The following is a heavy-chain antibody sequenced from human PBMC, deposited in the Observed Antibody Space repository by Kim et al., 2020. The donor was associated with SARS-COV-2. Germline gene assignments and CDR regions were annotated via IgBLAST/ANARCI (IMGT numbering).Heavy chain of an antibody. D-gene: IGHD3-10*01. CDR3: AKDRGGIIGRAFRGS. Sequence: GGSLRLSCEASGFTFSSFAMSWIRQAPGEGLEWVSTITGAGGDTSHADSVKGRFITSRDNSKNTLYLQMNSLRADDTAVYYCAKDRGGIIGRAFRGSWG. V-gene: IGHV3-23*01. J-gene: IGHJ5*01. CDR1: GFTFSSFA. CDR2: ITGAGGDT.